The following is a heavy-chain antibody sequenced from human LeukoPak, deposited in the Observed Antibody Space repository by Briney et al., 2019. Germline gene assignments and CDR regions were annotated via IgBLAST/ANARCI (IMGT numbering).Heavy chain of an antibody. J-gene: IGHJ3*02. CDR3: ARADYGDYGSVAFDI. D-gene: IGHD4-17*01. V-gene: IGHV1-8*01. Sequence: ASVNVSCKASGYTFTSYDINWVRQATGQGLEWMGWMNPNSGNTGYAQKFQGRVTMTRDTSTSTVYMELSSLRSEDTAVYYCARADYGDYGSVAFDIWGQGTMDTVSS. CDR2: MNPNSGNT. CDR1: GYTFTSYD.